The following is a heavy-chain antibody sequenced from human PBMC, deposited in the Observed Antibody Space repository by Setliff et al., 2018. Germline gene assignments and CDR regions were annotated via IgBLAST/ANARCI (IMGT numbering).Heavy chain of an antibody. Sequence: GESLKISCQGSGYSFTTYWIGWVRQMPGKGLEWMGIIYPGDSDTRYSPSFQGQVTMSADKSINTAYPQWSSLKASDTAMYYCARLGAPASHDAFDIWGQGTMVTVSS. J-gene: IGHJ3*02. V-gene: IGHV5-51*01. D-gene: IGHD6-25*01. CDR2: IYPGDSDT. CDR3: ARLGAPASHDAFDI. CDR1: GYSFTTYW.